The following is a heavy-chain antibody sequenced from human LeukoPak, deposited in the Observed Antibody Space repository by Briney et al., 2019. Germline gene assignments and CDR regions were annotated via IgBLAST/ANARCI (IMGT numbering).Heavy chain of an antibody. Sequence: PSETLSLTCSVSGGSIVSSTFYWGWVRQPPGKGLEWIGIIHHSGSTYYNSSLKSRVTISVDTSKNTLSLKLNSVTAADTAVYYCARENWRDGYVGPKWGQGTLVTVSS. CDR2: IHHSGST. V-gene: IGHV4-39*07. CDR1: GGSIVSSTFY. J-gene: IGHJ4*02. CDR3: ARENWRDGYVGPK. D-gene: IGHD5-24*01.